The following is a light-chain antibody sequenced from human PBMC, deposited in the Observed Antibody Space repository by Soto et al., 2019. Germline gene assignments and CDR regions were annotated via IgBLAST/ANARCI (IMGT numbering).Light chain of an antibody. CDR3: QQRRNWPPIT. J-gene: IGKJ5*01. CDR2: DAS. CDR1: QTVEVF. Sequence: ETVLTQSPSTLSLSPGERATLSCRASQTVEVFLAWYQQKPGQAPRLLIYDASNRATGIPARFSGSGSGTDFTLTISSLEPEDFAVYYCQQRRNWPPITFGQGTRLEIK. V-gene: IGKV3-11*01.